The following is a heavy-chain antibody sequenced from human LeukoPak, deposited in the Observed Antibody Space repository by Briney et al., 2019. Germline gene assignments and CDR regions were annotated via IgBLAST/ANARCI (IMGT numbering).Heavy chain of an antibody. D-gene: IGHD4-11*01. J-gene: IGHJ4*02. CDR3: ARVYSNYGTRRSYFDY. V-gene: IGHV3-21*01. CDR1: GFTFSSYS. CDR2: ISSSSSYI. Sequence: GGSLRLSCAASGFTFSSYSMNWVRQAPGKGLEWVSSISSSSSYIYYADSVKGRFTISRDNAKNSLYLQMNSLRAEDTAVYYCARVYSNYGTRRSYFDYWGQRTLVTVSS.